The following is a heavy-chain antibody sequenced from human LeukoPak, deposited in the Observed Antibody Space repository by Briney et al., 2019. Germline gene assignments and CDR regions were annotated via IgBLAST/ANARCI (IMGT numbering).Heavy chain of an antibody. CDR2: IRYDESYK. CDR1: GFSFSSYG. V-gene: IGHV3-30*02. Sequence: GGSLRLSCAASGFSFSSYGMQWVRQAPGKGPEWVAFIRYDESYKYYADSVKGRFTISRDNSKSTVYLQMNSLRAEDTAVYYCARGSGSYPPGYWGQGTLVTVSS. CDR3: ARGSGSYPPGY. D-gene: IGHD1-26*01. J-gene: IGHJ4*02.